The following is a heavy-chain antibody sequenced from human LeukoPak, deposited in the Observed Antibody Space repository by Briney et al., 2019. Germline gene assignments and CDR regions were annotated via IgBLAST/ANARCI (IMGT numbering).Heavy chain of an antibody. Sequence: SQTLSLTCAISGDSVSSNTAAWNWIRQSPSRGLEWLGRTYYRSKWNTDYAASVQNRITINPDTSTNQFSLQLKSATPEDTAVYYCSRQRSTSTYYFGLDVWGQGTTVTVSS. V-gene: IGHV6-1*01. CDR2: TYYRSKWNT. CDR3: SRQRSTSTYYFGLDV. D-gene: IGHD6-6*01. J-gene: IGHJ6*02. CDR1: GDSVSSNTAA.